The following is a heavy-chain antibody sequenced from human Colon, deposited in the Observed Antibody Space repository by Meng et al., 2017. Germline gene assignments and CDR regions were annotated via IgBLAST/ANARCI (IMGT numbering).Heavy chain of an antibody. J-gene: IGHJ4*02. CDR3: ARGELLWDY. V-gene: IGHV4-39*01. CDR2: IYSSGST. CDR1: GGSISSSSYY. Sequence: QLQLQESGPGLVKPSDTLSLTCTVSGGSISSSSYYWGWIRQPPGKGLEWIGSIYSSGSTYHNPSLKSRVTIAVDTSKNQVSLKLNSMTAADTAVYYCARGELLWDYWGQGTLVTVSS. D-gene: IGHD3-10*01.